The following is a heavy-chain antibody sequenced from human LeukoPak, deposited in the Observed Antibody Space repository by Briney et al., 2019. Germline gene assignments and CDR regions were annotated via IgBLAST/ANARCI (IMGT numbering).Heavy chain of an antibody. D-gene: IGHD3-9*01. V-gene: IGHV1-69*04. Sequence: SVKVSRKASGGTFSSYAISWVRQAPGQGLEWMGRIIPILGIANYAQKFQGRVTITADKSTSTAYMELSSLRSEDTAVYYCARASGYDILTGSPFDYWGQGTLVTVSS. CDR1: GGTFSSYA. J-gene: IGHJ4*02. CDR2: IIPILGIA. CDR3: ARASGYDILTGSPFDY.